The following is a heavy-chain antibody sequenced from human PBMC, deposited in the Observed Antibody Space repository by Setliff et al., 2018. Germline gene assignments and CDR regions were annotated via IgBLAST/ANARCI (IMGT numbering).Heavy chain of an antibody. D-gene: IGHD2-21*02. V-gene: IGHV4-61*01. CDR2: IYASGST. J-gene: IGHJ4*02. Sequence: PSETLSLTCTVSSGSISSDNYYWSWIRQPPGKGLEWIGYIYASGSTNYNPSLKSRVTLSVDTSKNQFSLKLSSVAAADTAVYYCARGFDVCGGGACYTDGPYYFDYWGLGTLVTVSS. CDR3: ARGFDVCGGGACYTDGPYYFDY. CDR1: SGSISSDNYY.